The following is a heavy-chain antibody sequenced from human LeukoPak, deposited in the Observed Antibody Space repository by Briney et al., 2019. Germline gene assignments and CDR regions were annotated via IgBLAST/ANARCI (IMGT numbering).Heavy chain of an antibody. V-gene: IGHV4-34*01. Sequence: PSETLSLTCAVYGGSFSGYYWSWIRQPPGKGLEWIGEIKHSGSTNYNPSLKSRVTISVDTSKNQFSLKLSSVTAADTAVYYCARDSWFGELSPWGQGTLVTVSS. CDR1: GGSFSGYY. D-gene: IGHD3-10*01. CDR2: IKHSGST. CDR3: ARDSWFGELSP. J-gene: IGHJ5*02.